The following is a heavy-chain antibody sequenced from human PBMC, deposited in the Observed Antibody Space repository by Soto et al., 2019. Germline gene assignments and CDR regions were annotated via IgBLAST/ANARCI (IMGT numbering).Heavy chain of an antibody. CDR3: ARVVVVVPAAMPTGIMDV. J-gene: IGHJ6*03. CDR2: MNPNSGNT. CDR1: GYTITRYD. Sequence: GASVKVYCKTSGYTITRYDIDWVRQATRQGLEWMGWMNPNSGNTGYAQKFQGRVTMTRNTSISTAYMELSSLRSEDTAVYYCARVVVVVPAAMPTGIMDVWGKGTTVTVSS. D-gene: IGHD2-2*01. V-gene: IGHV1-8*01.